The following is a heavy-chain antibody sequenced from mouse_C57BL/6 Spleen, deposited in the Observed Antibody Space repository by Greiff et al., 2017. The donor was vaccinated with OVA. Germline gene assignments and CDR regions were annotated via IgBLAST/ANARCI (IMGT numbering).Heavy chain of an antibody. CDR3: AQGDYYGSSPFAY. CDR1: GYAFSSSW. CDR2: IYPGDGDT. Sequence: VMLVESGPELVKPGASVKISCKASGYAFSSSWMNWVKQRPGKGLEWIGRIYPGDGDTNYNGKFKGKATLTADKSSSTAYMQLSSLTSEDSAVYFCAQGDYYGSSPFAYWGQGTLVTVSA. J-gene: IGHJ3*01. D-gene: IGHD1-1*01. V-gene: IGHV1-82*01.